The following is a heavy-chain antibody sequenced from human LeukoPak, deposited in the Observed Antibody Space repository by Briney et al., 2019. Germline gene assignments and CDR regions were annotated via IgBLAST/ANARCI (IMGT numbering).Heavy chain of an antibody. CDR1: GYTFTSYD. Sequence: GASVKVSCKASGYTFTSYDINWVRQATGQGLEWMGWMNPNSGNTGYAQKFQGRVTITRNTSISTAYMELSSLRSEDTAVYYCARGVEQHSYYYYMDVWGKGTTVTVSS. V-gene: IGHV1-8*03. CDR3: ARGVEQHSYYYYMDV. J-gene: IGHJ6*03. D-gene: IGHD6-13*01. CDR2: MNPNSGNT.